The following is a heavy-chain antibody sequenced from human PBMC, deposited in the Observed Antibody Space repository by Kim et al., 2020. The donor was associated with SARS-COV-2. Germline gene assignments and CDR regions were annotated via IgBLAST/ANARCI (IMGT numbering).Heavy chain of an antibody. CDR3: TSGPYYYDSAAYYHDY. J-gene: IGHJ4*02. CDR2: IKSKRYGETT. V-gene: IGHV3-49*03. Sequence: GGSLRLSCTTSGLNVGDYAMSWFRQAPGKGLEWVSFIKSKRYGETTEYAAAVKGRFTISRDDSKRIAYLQMNGLKTEDTAVYYGTSGPYYYDSAAYYHDYWGQGTLVTVSS. CDR1: GLNVGDYA. D-gene: IGHD3-22*01.